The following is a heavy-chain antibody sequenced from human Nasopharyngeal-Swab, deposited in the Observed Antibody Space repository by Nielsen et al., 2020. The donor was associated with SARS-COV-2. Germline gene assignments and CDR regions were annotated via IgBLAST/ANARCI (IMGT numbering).Heavy chain of an antibody. J-gene: IGHJ6*02. D-gene: IGHD6-6*01. V-gene: IGHV4-59*01. Sequence: VRQMPGMGLEWIGYIYYSGSTNYNPSLKSRVTISVDTSKNQFSLKLSSVTAADTAVYYCARGRGVAARRDYYYYGMDVWGQGTTVTVSS. CDR3: ARGRGVAARRDYYYYGMDV. CDR2: IYYSGST.